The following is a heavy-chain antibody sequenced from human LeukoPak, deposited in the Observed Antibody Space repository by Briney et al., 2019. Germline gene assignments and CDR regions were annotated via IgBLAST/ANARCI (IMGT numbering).Heavy chain of an antibody. V-gene: IGHV3-74*01. J-gene: IGHJ4*02. D-gene: IGHD2-2*01. CDR3: VSFYETY. CDR2: INSDGSWT. Sequence: GGSLRLSCAASGNHWMHWVRQAPGKGLVWVSHINSDGSWTSYADSVKGRFTISKDNAKNTVYLQMNNLRAEDTAVYYCVSFYETYWGRGTLVTVSS. CDR1: GNHW.